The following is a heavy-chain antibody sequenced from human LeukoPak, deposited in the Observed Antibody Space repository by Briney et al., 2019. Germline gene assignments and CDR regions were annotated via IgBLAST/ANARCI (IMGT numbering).Heavy chain of an antibody. CDR3: AKCLLPGTQHYGSSGYNFDY. Sequence: GGSLRLSCAGSGFTFSSYDMSWVRQTPGKGLEWVSAISGSGVSTYYVYSVKGRFTISRDNSKNTLYLQMNRLRAEDTALYYCAKCLLPGTQHYGSSGYNFDYWGQGTLVTVSS. CDR2: ISGSGVST. D-gene: IGHD3-22*01. J-gene: IGHJ4*02. V-gene: IGHV3-23*01. CDR1: GFTFSSYD.